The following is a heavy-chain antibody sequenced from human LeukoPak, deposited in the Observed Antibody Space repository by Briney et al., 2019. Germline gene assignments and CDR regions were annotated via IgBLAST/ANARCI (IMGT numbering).Heavy chain of an antibody. J-gene: IGHJ3*02. CDR3: AKDWVPAYYYDSSGYYRGNAFDI. V-gene: IGHV3-23*01. CDR1: GFTFSSYA. CDR2: ISGSGGST. D-gene: IGHD3-22*01. Sequence: GGSLRLSCAASGFTFSSYAMSWVRQAPGKGLEWVSAISGSGGSTYYADSVKGRFTISRDNSKNTLYLQMNSLRAEDTAVYYCAKDWVPAYYYDSSGYYRGNAFDIWGQGTMVAVSS.